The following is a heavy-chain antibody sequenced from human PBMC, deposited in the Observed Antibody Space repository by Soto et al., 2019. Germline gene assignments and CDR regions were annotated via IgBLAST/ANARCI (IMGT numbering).Heavy chain of an antibody. CDR1: GGSINSSYW. J-gene: IGHJ4*02. D-gene: IGHD1-26*01. CDR3: ARRPVGAQGLFYH. V-gene: IGHV4-4*02. CDR2: IYHSGNT. Sequence: QVQLQESGPGLVKPSGTLSLTCAVSGGSINSSYWWSWVRQSPGKGLEWIGEIYHSGNTNYNPSLTCRVIFSVDGSKNQLSLNLSSVAAAVTAVYYCARRPVGAQGLFYHWGQRTLFTGSS.